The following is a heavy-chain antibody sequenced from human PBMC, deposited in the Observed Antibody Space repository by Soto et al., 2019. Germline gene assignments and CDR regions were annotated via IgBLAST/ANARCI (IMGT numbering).Heavy chain of an antibody. D-gene: IGHD2-21*02. CDR3: AREECGGDCYSDHYYYYYGMDV. CDR1: GFTFSSYA. Sequence: QVPLVESGGGVVQPGRSLRLSCAASGFTFSSYAMHWVRQAPGKGLEWVAVISYDGSNKYYADSVKGRFTISRDNSKNTLYLQMNSLRAEDTAVYYCAREECGGDCYSDHYYYYYGMDVWGQGTTVTVSS. J-gene: IGHJ6*02. CDR2: ISYDGSNK. V-gene: IGHV3-30-3*01.